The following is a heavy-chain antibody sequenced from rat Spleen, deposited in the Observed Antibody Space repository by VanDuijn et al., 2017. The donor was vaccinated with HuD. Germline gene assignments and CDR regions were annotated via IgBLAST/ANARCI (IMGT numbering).Heavy chain of an antibody. CDR3: TTDPHYYSSYKDVMDA. CDR1: GFTFSDYN. J-gene: IGHJ4*01. Sequence: EVQLVESGGGLVQPGRSMKLSCAASGFTFSDYNMAWVRQAPTKGLEWVASISYDGSSTYYRDSVKGRFTISRDNAKSTLYLQMDSLRSEDTATYYCTTDPHYYSSYKDVMDAWGQGASVTVSS. D-gene: IGHD1-2*01. V-gene: IGHV5-20*01. CDR2: ISYDGSST.